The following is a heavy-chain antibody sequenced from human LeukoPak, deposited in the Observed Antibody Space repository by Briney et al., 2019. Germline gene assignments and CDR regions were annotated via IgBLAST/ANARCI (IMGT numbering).Heavy chain of an antibody. V-gene: IGHV1-69*06. D-gene: IGHD6-13*01. CDR2: IIPIFGTA. Sequence: SVKVSCKASGGTFSSYAISWVRQAPGQGLEWMGGIIPIFGTANYAQKFQGRVTITADKSTSTAYMELSSLRSDDTAVYYCARDLLGYSSSWGHYWGQGTLVTVSS. J-gene: IGHJ4*02. CDR1: GGTFSSYA. CDR3: ARDLLGYSSSWGHY.